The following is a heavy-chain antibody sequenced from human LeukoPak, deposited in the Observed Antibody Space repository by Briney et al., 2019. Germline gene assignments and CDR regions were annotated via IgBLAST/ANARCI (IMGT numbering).Heavy chain of an antibody. CDR2: INDSGGST. V-gene: IGHV3-23*01. Sequence: GGSLRLSCAASGFTFSSYAMSWVRQAPGKGLEWVSGINDSGGSTYYADSVKGRFTFSRDNSKNTLYLQMNSLRAEDTAVYYCAETLKLGISTGYFDYWGQGTLVTVSS. J-gene: IGHJ4*02. D-gene: IGHD3-9*01. CDR1: GFTFSSYA. CDR3: AETLKLGISTGYFDY.